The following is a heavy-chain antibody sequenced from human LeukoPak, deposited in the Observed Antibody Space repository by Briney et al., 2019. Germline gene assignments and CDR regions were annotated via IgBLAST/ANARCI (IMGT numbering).Heavy chain of an antibody. J-gene: IGHJ4*02. CDR3: AKYIPSSSGYDY. Sequence: PGGSLRLSCAASGFTFSNYGMHWVRQAPGKGLEWVAVIWHDGSNEYYADSVRGRFTISRDNSKNTLYLQMSSLRAEDTAVYYCAKYIPSSSGYDYWGQGTLVTVSS. D-gene: IGHD3-22*01. CDR2: IWHDGSNE. V-gene: IGHV3-33*06. CDR1: GFTFSNYG.